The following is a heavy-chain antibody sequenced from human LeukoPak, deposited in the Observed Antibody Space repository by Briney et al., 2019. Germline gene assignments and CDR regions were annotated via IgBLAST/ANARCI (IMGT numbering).Heavy chain of an antibody. CDR3: VKSAGKDGYRDVFDI. Sequence: GGSLRLSCVPSGITFSNSALSWVRQAPGKGPEWVSTITKSGDQTYYADSVKGLFTISRDISKNTLYLQMNSLRAEDTAVYHCVKSAGKDGYRDVFDIWGQGTVVTVSS. J-gene: IGHJ3*02. CDR2: ITKSGDQT. D-gene: IGHD5-24*01. CDR1: GITFSNSA. V-gene: IGHV3-23*01.